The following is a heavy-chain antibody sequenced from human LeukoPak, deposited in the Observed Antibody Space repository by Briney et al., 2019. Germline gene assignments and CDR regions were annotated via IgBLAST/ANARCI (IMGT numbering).Heavy chain of an antibody. CDR2: ISSSGSTI. CDR3: AKDIHLYGTAAAGTGAFDI. J-gene: IGHJ3*02. Sequence: GGSLRLSCAASGFTFSNYYMSWIRRAPGKGLEWVSYISSSGSTIYYADSVKGRFTISRDNAKNSLYLQMNSLRAEDTALYYCAKDIHLYGTAAAGTGAFDIWGQGTMVTVSS. CDR1: GFTFSNYY. D-gene: IGHD6-13*01. V-gene: IGHV3-11*01.